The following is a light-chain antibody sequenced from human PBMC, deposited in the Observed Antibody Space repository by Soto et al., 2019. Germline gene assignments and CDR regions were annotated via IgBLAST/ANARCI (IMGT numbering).Light chain of an antibody. Sequence: QSVLTQPPSASGTPGQRVTISCSGSASSIGTNTVNWYRQLPGTAPKLLIYGDNQWPSGVPDRFSGSKSGTSASLAISGLQSEDEAEYYCAAWDGSLNNVLFGGGTQLTVL. CDR3: AAWDGSLNNVL. CDR2: GDN. CDR1: ASSIGTNT. V-gene: IGLV1-44*01. J-gene: IGLJ2*01.